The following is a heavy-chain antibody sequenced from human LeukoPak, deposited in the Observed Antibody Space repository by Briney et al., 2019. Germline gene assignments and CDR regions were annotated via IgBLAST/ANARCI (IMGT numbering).Heavy chain of an antibody. V-gene: IGHV4-39*01. Sequence: SETLSLTCTVSGGSISSSSYSWGWIRQPPGKGLEWIGSIYYSGSTYYNPSLKSRVTISVDTSKNQFSLKLSSVTAADTAVYYCATQQQLVLEYFQHWGQGTLVTVSS. J-gene: IGHJ1*01. CDR2: IYYSGST. CDR3: ATQQQLVLEYFQH. CDR1: GGSISSSSYS. D-gene: IGHD6-13*01.